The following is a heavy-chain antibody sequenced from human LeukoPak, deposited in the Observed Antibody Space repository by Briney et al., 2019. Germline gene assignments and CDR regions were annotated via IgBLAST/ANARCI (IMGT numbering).Heavy chain of an antibody. CDR1: GLSLSSNN. V-gene: IGHV3-48*04. J-gene: IGHJ2*01. CDR3: TRDLGLRRMI. CDR2: ISAGSGTV. Sequence: GGSLSLSCAAYGLSLSSNNMHWVRQAPGGGLEWLSYISAGSGTVFSADSVKGRFSISRDNARESLFLQMNSLRVEDTAVYYCTRDLGLRRMIWGRGTLVIVSS.